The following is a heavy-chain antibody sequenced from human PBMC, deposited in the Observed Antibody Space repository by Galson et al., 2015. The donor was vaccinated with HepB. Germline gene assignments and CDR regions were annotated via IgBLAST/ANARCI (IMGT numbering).Heavy chain of an antibody. D-gene: IGHD6-19*01. J-gene: IGHJ4*02. Sequence: SLRLSCAASGFTFRSYAMSWVRQAPGKGLEWVSAISGSASHTYYADSVKGRFTVSRDNSKDTLYLQMNSLRAEDTAVYYCAGGWHFDYWGQGTLVTVSS. CDR2: ISGSASHT. CDR3: AGGWHFDY. CDR1: GFTFRSYA. V-gene: IGHV3-23*01.